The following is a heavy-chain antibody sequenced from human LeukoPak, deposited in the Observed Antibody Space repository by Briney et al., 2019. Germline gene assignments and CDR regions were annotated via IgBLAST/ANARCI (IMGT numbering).Heavy chain of an antibody. J-gene: IGHJ6*03. CDR2: IYHSGST. D-gene: IGHD2-2*01. CDR3: ARDTSFQDLDYYYYMDV. CDR1: GGSISSGGYY. V-gene: IGHV4-30-2*01. Sequence: PSETLSLTCTVSGGSISSGGYYWSWIRQPPGKGLEWIGYIYHSGSTYYNPSLKSRVTISVDTSKNQFSLKLSSVTAADTAVYYCARDTSFQDLDYYYYMDVWGKGTTVTVSS.